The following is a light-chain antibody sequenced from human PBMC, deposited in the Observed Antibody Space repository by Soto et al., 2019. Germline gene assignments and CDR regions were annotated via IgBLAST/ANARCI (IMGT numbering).Light chain of an antibody. CDR2: GAS. CDR3: QQYGSSPFT. CDR1: QSVSSSY. J-gene: IGKJ5*01. V-gene: IGKV3-20*01. Sequence: EIVLTQSPGTLSFSPGERATRSCRASQSVSSSYLAWYQQKPGPAPRLLIYGASSRATGIPDRFSGSGSGTDFPLTISRLEPEDFAVYYCQQYGSSPFTFGQGTRLEIK.